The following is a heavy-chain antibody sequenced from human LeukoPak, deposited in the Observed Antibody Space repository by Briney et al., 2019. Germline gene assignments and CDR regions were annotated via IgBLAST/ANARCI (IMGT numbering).Heavy chain of an antibody. CDR3: ARGGDRRGFAY. D-gene: IGHD1-14*01. CDR2: IYDSGTT. J-gene: IGHJ4*02. Sequence: SQTLSLTCTVSGGSISDGGYYWSWIRQHPGKGLEWIGYIYDSGTTYYSPALQSRVTISVDTSDNKFSLKLKSLTAADTAVYYCARGGDRRGFAYWGQGTLVTVSS. CDR1: GGSISDGGYY. V-gene: IGHV4-31*03.